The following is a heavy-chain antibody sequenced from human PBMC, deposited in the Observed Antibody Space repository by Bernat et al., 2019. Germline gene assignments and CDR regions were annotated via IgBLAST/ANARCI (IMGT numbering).Heavy chain of an antibody. D-gene: IGHD3-3*01. Sequence: QVQLVQSGAEVKKPGASVKVSCKASGYTFTSYGISWVRQAPGQGLEWMGWISAYNGNTNYAQKLHGRVTMTTDTSTSTAYMELRSLRSDDTAVYYCARGSYYDFWSGYYNDAFDIWGQGTMVTVSS. CDR2: ISAYNGNT. J-gene: IGHJ3*02. CDR3: ARGSYYDFWSGYYNDAFDI. V-gene: IGHV1-18*01. CDR1: GYTFTSYG.